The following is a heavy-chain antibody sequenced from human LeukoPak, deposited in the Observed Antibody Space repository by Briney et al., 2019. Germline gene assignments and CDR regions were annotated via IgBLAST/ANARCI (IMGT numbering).Heavy chain of an antibody. V-gene: IGHV3-23*01. CDR1: GFTFSSYG. CDR3: AKSLSSGWAPFDY. D-gene: IGHD6-19*01. CDR2: ISGSSGST. Sequence: PGGSLRLSCAASGFTFSSYGMHWVRQAPGKGLEGVSGISGSSGSTYNADSVKGRFAISRDNSKNTLYLQMNSLRAEDTAVYYCAKSLSSGWAPFDYWGQGILVTVSS. J-gene: IGHJ4*02.